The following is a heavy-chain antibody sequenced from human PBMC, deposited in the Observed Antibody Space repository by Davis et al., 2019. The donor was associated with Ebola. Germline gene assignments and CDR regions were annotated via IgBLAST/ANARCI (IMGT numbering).Heavy chain of an antibody. CDR3: AREAIVGSTRFDY. CDR2: IWYDGSNK. J-gene: IGHJ4*02. D-gene: IGHD1-26*01. Sequence: GESLKISCAASGFTFSSYGMHWVRQAPGKGLEWVAVIWYDGSNKYYADSVKGRFTISRDNSKNTLYLQMNSLRDEDTAVYYCAREAIVGSTRFDYWGQGTLVTVSS. CDR1: GFTFSSYG. V-gene: IGHV3-33*01.